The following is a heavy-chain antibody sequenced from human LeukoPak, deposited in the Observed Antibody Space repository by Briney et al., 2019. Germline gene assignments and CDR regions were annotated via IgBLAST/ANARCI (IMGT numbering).Heavy chain of an antibody. Sequence: SETLSLTCKVSGPPINSYHWNWIRQPPGKGLEWIGYIYYSGSTNYNPSLKSRVTISIDTSKNQFSLKLNSVTAADTAVYYCARGLNVEMATMVRYYLDYWGQGTLVTVSS. CDR3: ARGLNVEMATMVRYYLDY. J-gene: IGHJ4*02. V-gene: IGHV4-59*01. CDR2: IYYSGST. CDR1: GPPINSYH. D-gene: IGHD5-24*01.